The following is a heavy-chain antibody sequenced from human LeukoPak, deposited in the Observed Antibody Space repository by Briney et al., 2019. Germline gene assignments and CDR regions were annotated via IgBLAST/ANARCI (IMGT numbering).Heavy chain of an antibody. V-gene: IGHV4-39*01. Sequence: SETLSLTCTVTGGSISCSSYYWGWIRQPPGEWLGWIGSIYYSGRTYYNPSLKSRVTISVDTSKNQFSLKLSSVTAADTAVYYCARSERERIVLVVYAYFDYWGQGTLVTVSS. D-gene: IGHD2-8*02. J-gene: IGHJ4*02. CDR3: ARSERERIVLVVYAYFDY. CDR2: IYYSGRT. CDR1: GGSISCSSYY.